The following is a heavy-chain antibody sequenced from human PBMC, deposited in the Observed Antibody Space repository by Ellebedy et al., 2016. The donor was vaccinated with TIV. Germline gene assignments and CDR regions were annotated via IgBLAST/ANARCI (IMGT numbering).Heavy chain of an antibody. CDR3: ARDVPADAAALLDY. J-gene: IGHJ4*02. Sequence: AASVKVSCKASGYPFPNYGVSWVRQAPGQGLEWVGWISSYNCNPKYGQKFQGRISLTTDKSMGTAYMELRSLRSDDTGVYFCARDVPADAAALLDYWGQGTRVTVSS. V-gene: IGHV1-18*04. D-gene: IGHD2-2*01. CDR1: GYPFPNYG. CDR2: ISSYNCNP.